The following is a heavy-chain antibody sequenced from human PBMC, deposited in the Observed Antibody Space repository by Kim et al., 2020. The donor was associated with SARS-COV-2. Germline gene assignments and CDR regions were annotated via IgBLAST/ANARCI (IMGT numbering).Heavy chain of an antibody. V-gene: IGHV1-46*01. J-gene: IGHJ6*02. D-gene: IGHD3-22*01. CDR1: GYTFTSYY. CDR2: INPSGGST. CDR3: ARDSVRMIVEAYYYGMDV. Sequence: ASVKVSCKASGYTFTSYYMHWVRQAPGQGLEWMGIINPSGGSTSYAQKFQGRVTMTRDTSTSTVYMELSSLRSEDTAVYYCARDSVRMIVEAYYYGMDVWGQGTTVTVSS.